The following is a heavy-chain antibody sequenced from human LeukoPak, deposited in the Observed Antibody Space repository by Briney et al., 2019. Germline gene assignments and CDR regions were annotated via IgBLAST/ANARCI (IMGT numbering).Heavy chain of an antibody. CDR1: GGSISSGSYY. D-gene: IGHD5-24*01. J-gene: IGHJ3*02. V-gene: IGHV4-61*02. Sequence: SETLSLTCTVSGGSISSGSYYWSWIRQPAGKGLEWIGRIYTSGSTNYNPSLRSRVTISVDTSKNQFSLKLSSVTAADTAVYYCASEDGYNWVRAFDIWGQGTMVTVSS. CDR3: ASEDGYNWVRAFDI. CDR2: IYTSGST.